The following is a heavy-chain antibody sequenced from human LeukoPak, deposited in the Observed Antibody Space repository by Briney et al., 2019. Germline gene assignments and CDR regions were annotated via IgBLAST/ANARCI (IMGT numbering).Heavy chain of an antibody. CDR3: ARDLYRIVVVPHYFDY. J-gene: IGHJ4*02. CDR1: GFTFSGYS. Sequence: GGSLRLSCAASGFTFSGYSMNWVRQAPGKGLEWVSSISSSSDYIYYADSVKGRFTISRDNAKKSLYLQMNSLRAEDTAVYYCARDLYRIVVVPHYFDYWGQGTLVTVSS. V-gene: IGHV3-21*01. CDR2: ISSSSDYI. D-gene: IGHD3-22*01.